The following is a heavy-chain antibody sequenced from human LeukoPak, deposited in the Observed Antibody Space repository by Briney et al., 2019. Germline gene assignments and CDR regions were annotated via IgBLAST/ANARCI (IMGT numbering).Heavy chain of an antibody. J-gene: IGHJ4*02. D-gene: IGHD6-19*01. CDR1: GFTFSNAW. CDR3: TTGPEQWLVRRGWIDY. CDR2: IKSKTDGGTT. Sequence: GGSLRLSCAASGFTFSNAWMSWVRQAPGKGLEWVGRIKSKTDGGTTDYAAPVKGRFTISRDDSKNTLYLQMNSLETEDTAVYYCTTGPEQWLVRRGWIDYWGQGTLVTVSS. V-gene: IGHV3-15*01.